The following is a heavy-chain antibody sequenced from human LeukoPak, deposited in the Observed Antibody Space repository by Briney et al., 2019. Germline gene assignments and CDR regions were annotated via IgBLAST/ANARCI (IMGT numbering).Heavy chain of an antibody. V-gene: IGHV3-23*01. CDR1: GFTFTSNP. CDR3: ATTKPARRYFDY. CDR2: ISGSGGNT. J-gene: IGHJ4*02. Sequence: GGSLRLSCVGSGFTFTSNPLSWVRQAPGKGLEWVSAISGSGGNTYYGDSVRGRFTISRDNSKNTLYLQMSSLRAEDTAVYYCATTKPARRYFDYWGQGTLVTVSS. D-gene: IGHD1-1*01.